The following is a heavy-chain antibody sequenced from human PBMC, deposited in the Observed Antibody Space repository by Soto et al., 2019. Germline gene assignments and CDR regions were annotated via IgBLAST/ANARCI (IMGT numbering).Heavy chain of an antibody. CDR1: GGSITSYH. CDR2: TSYTGNT. Sequence: SETLSLTCIVSGGSITSYHWSWIRQFPGKGLEWIAYTSYTGNTNYNPSLKSRVTISMDTSKNQLSLKLTSMTAADTAVYYCARIYTPMIKVLGETNPEGTYNDYWGQGTLVTVSS. D-gene: IGHD3-16*01. V-gene: IGHV4-59*01. J-gene: IGHJ4*02. CDR3: ARIYTPMIKVLGETNPEGTYNDY.